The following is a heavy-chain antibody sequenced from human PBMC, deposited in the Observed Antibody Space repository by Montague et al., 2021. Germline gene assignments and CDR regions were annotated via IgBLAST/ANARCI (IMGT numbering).Heavy chain of an antibody. Sequence: LSLSFSASGFTFSSYAMNWVRQAPGKGLEWVSYITSTSRTIYYADSVKGRFTISRDNAKNSLYLQMNSLRDDDTAVYYCAREDYFDSVNYYYYGMDVWGQGTTVNVSS. V-gene: IGHV3-48*02. D-gene: IGHD3-10*01. CDR1: GFTFSSYA. CDR2: ITSTSRTI. CDR3: AREDYFDSVNYYYYGMDV. J-gene: IGHJ6*02.